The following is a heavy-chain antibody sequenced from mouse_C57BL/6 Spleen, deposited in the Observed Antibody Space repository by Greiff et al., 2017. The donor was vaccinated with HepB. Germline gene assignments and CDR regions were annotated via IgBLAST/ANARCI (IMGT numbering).Heavy chain of an antibody. J-gene: IGHJ2*01. D-gene: IGHD1-1*01. CDR3: ARNYGSRGYFDY. CDR2: IYPSDSET. V-gene: IGHV1-61*01. CDR1: GYTFTSYW. Sequence: VQLQQPGAELVRPGSSVKLSCKASGYTFTSYWMDWVKQRPGQGLEWIGNIYPSDSETHYNQKFKDKATLTVDKSSSTAYMQLSSLTSEDSAAYYCARNYGSRGYFDYWCQGSTVTVSS.